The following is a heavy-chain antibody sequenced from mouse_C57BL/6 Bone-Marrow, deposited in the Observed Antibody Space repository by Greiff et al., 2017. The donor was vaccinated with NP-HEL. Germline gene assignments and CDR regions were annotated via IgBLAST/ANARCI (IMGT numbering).Heavy chain of an antibody. Sequence: VQLQQPGAELVRPGTSVKLSCKASGYTFTSYWMHWVKQRPGQGLEWIGVIDPSDSYTNYNQKFKGKATLTVDTSSSTAYMQLSSLTSEDSAVYYCADCSGGDAMDYWGQGTSVTVSS. V-gene: IGHV1-59*01. CDR2: IDPSDSYT. CDR3: ADCSGGDAMDY. D-gene: IGHD1-1*01. J-gene: IGHJ4*01. CDR1: GYTFTSYW.